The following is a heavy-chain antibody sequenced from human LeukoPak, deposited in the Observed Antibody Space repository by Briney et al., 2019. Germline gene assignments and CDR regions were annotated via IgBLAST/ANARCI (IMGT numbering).Heavy chain of an antibody. CDR1: AGSFSGYY. CDR3: AREAYYYGSGSYYNVPFWYFDL. D-gene: IGHD3-10*01. J-gene: IGHJ2*01. CDR2: INHSGST. V-gene: IGHV4-34*01. Sequence: PSETLSLTCAVYAGSFSGYYWSWIRQPPGKGLKWIGEINHSGSTNYNPSLKSRVTISVDTSKNQFSLKLSSVTAADTAVYYCAREAYYYGSGSYYNVPFWYFDLWGRGTLVTVSS.